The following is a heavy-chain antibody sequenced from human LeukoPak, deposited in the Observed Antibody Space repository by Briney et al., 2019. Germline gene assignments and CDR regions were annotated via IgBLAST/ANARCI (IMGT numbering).Heavy chain of an antibody. CDR2: ISYDGSNK. CDR3: ARDSPDPTTVVTSPPFDY. D-gene: IGHD4-23*01. CDR1: GFTFSSYG. V-gene: IGHV3-30*03. J-gene: IGHJ4*02. Sequence: QPGRSLRLSCAASGFTFSSYGMHWVRQAPGKGLEWVAVISYDGSNKYYADSVKGRFTISRDNSKNMLYLQMNSLRAEDTAVYYCARDSPDPTTVVTSPPFDYWGQGTLVTVSS.